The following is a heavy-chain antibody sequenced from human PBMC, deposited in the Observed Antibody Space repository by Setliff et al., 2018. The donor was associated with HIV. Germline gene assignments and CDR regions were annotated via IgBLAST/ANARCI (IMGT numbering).Heavy chain of an antibody. V-gene: IGHV3-48*03. D-gene: IGHD3-9*01. Sequence: GSLRLSCTASGFMFSSYEMHLVRQAPGKGLEWVASINSRGRTMYYADSVKGRLTISRDNSKNTLYLQMNSLRAEDTAVYYCAKGPKYYDILTGYYMDYYYMDVWGKGTTVTVSS. CDR2: INSRGRTM. CDR1: GFMFSSYE. CDR3: AKGPKYYDILTGYYMDYYYMDV. J-gene: IGHJ6*03.